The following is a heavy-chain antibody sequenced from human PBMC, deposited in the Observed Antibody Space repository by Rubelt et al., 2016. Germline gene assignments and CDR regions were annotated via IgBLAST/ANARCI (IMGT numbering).Heavy chain of an antibody. Sequence: QVQLQESGPGLVKSSQTLSLTCAVTGGSTGSVGYSRSWIRQPPGKGLEWLGYIYFSGYTSYNPSLKGRVAISLDTSKNQFSLKLSSVTAADTAVYYCATQTGHWPFDYWGQGTLVTVSS. D-gene: IGHD1-1*01. J-gene: IGHJ4*02. CDR3: ATQTGHWPFDY. V-gene: IGHV4-30-4*07. CDR2: IYFSGYT. CDR1: GGSTGSVGYS.